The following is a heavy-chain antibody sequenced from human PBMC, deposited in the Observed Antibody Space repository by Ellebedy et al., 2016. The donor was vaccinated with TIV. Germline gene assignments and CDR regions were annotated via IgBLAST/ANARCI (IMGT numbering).Heavy chain of an antibody. V-gene: IGHV3-73*01. CDR3: SNSQLD. D-gene: IGHD1-1*01. J-gene: IGHJ4*02. Sequence: GESLKISCAASGFNFSGSAMHWVRQASGKGPEWIGRIRSKPYSYATAYAPSVKGRFTISRDDSKNTAYLEMNSLKIEDTAVYYCSNSQLDWGQGTLVTVSS. CDR2: IRSKPYSYAT. CDR1: GFNFSGSA.